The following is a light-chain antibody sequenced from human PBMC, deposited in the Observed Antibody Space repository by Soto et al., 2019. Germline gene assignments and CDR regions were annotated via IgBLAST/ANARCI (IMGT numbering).Light chain of an antibody. CDR1: QSIDIY. J-gene: IGKJ2*01. Sequence: DIQMTQSPSSLSASVGDRVTITCRASQSIDIYVNWYQHKPGKAPTLLIYGAATLQSGVPSRFSGSDSATEFTLTISSLQPEDSATYYCQQTYSPPYTFGQGTKVDI. CDR2: GAA. CDR3: QQTYSPPYT. V-gene: IGKV1-39*01.